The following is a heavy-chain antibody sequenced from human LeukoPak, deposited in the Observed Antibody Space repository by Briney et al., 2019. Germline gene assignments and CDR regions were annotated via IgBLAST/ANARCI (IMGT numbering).Heavy chain of an antibody. J-gene: IGHJ4*02. Sequence: PGGSLRLSCAASGFTFSSYSMNWVRQAPGKGLEWVSYISSSSSTIYYADSVKGRFTISRDNAKNSLYLQMNSLRDEDTAVYYCARDLITIIVVDSPGGFDYWGQGTLVTVSS. CDR1: GFTFSSYS. D-gene: IGHD3-22*01. CDR3: ARDLITIIVVDSPGGFDY. V-gene: IGHV3-48*02. CDR2: ISSSSSTI.